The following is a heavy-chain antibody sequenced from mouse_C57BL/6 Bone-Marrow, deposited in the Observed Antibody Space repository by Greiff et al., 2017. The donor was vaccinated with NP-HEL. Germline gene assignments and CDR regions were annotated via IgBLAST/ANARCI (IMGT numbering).Heavy chain of an antibody. D-gene: IGHD2-2*01. CDR1: GYSITSGYY. CDR3: ARGDGYDEYYFDY. J-gene: IGHJ2*01. Sequence: EVQLQESGPGLVKPSQSLSLTCSVTGYSITSGYYWNWIRQFPGNKLEWMGYISYDGSNNYNPSLKNRISITRDTSKNQFFLKLNSVTTEDTATYYCARGDGYDEYYFDYWGQGTTLTVSS. CDR2: ISYDGSN. V-gene: IGHV3-6*01.